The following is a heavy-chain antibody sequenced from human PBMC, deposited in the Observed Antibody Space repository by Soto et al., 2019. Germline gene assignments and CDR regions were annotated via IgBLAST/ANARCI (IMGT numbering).Heavy chain of an antibody. D-gene: IGHD3-3*01. J-gene: IGHJ6*02. Sequence: EVQLVESGGGLVKPGGSLRLSCAASGFTFSSYSMNWVRQAPGKGLEWVSSISSSSSYIYYADSVKGRFTISRDNAKNSLYLQMNSLRAEDTAVYYCVGGFLDRGGMDVWGQGTTVTVSS. CDR3: VGGFLDRGGMDV. CDR2: ISSSSSYI. CDR1: GFTFSSYS. V-gene: IGHV3-21*01.